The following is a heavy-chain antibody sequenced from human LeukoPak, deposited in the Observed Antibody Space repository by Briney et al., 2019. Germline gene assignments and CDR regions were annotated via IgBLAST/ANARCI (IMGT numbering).Heavy chain of an antibody. J-gene: IGHJ3*02. V-gene: IGHV4-34*01. CDR1: GGSFSGYY. CDR3: ARAPVNGVWFGELYAFDI. CDR2: INHSGST. D-gene: IGHD3-10*01. Sequence: SETLSLTCAVYGGSFSGYYWSWIRQPPGKGLEWIGEINHSGSTNYNPSLKSRVTISVDTSKNQFSLKLSSVTAADTAVYYCARAPVNGVWFGELYAFDIWGQGTMVTVSS.